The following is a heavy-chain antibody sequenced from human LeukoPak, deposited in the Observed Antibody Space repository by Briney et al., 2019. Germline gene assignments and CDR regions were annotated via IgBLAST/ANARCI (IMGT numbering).Heavy chain of an antibody. V-gene: IGHV3-21*01. D-gene: IGHD3-10*01. J-gene: IGHJ4*02. CDR3: ARDPAGGGSGSYFDY. CDR2: ISSSSSYI. Sequence: PGGSLRLSCAASGFTFSSYSMNWVRQAPGKGLEWVSSISSSSSYIYYADSVKGRFTISRDNAKNSLYLQMNSLRAEDTAVYYCARDPAGGGSGSYFDYWGQGTLVTASS. CDR1: GFTFSSYS.